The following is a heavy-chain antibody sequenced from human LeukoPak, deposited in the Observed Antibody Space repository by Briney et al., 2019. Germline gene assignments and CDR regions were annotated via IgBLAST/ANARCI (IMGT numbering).Heavy chain of an antibody. J-gene: IGHJ2*01. Sequence: PGGSLRLSCAVSGFTFSSYGMTWVRQAPGKGLEWVSGISGSGAGTYYADSVKGRFTISRDNSKNMLYLQMNSLRADDTALYYCARGRRMATAQWYFDLWGRGTLVTVSS. CDR1: GFTFSSYG. CDR2: ISGSGAGT. V-gene: IGHV3-23*01. CDR3: ARGRRMATAQWYFDL. D-gene: IGHD5-24*01.